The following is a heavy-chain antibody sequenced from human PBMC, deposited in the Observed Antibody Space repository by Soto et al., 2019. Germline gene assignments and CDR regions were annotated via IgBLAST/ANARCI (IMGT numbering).Heavy chain of an antibody. CDR1: GDSISSGDHY. J-gene: IGHJ4*02. CDR3: ARGAYSDSSSYFDY. V-gene: IGHV4-30-4*01. D-gene: IGHD6-6*01. Sequence: QVQLQESGPRLVKPSQTLSLTCTVSGDSISSGDHYWSWIRQPPGKCLEWIGYIYYSGTTYSRPSLQRRVTISVDTSKNQFSLKLNSVTAADTAVYYCARGAYSDSSSYFDYWGQGTLVPVSS. CDR2: IYYSGTT.